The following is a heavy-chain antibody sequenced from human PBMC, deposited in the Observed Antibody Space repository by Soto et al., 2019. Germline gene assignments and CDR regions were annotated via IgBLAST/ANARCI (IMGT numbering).Heavy chain of an antibody. CDR1: GYTFTSYD. V-gene: IGHV1-8*02. D-gene: IGHD1-1*01. Sequence: ASVKVSCKASGYTFTSYDINWVRQATGQRLEWMGWMNPNSGSTSYADSVKGRFTISRDNAKNTLYLQMDSLRADDTAVYFCARGIGYSAQDYWGQGTLVTVSS. CDR2: MNPNSGST. CDR3: ARGIGYSAQDY. J-gene: IGHJ4*02.